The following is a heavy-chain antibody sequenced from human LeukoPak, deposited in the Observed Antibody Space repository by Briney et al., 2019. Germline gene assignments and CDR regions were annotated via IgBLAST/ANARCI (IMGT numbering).Heavy chain of an antibody. J-gene: IGHJ4*02. V-gene: IGHV3-53*01. CDR3: VGEDKY. CDR2: IYSGGGT. Sequence: PGGPLRLSCAASGLSVSTTYMTWVRQAPGKGLEWVSVIYSGGGTNYVDSMKGRFRISRDNSKNTLYLQMNSLRAEDTAVYYCVGEDKYWGQGTLVTVSS. CDR1: GLSVSTTY. D-gene: IGHD2-15*01.